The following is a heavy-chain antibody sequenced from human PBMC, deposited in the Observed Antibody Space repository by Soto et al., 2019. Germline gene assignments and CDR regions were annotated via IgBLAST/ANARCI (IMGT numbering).Heavy chain of an antibody. CDR3: ATNYAYYYYYGMDV. Sequence: LXLTCTVSVGSISSSIYYWGWIRQPPGKGLEWIGSIYYSGSTYYNPSLKSRVTISVDTSKNQFSLKLSSVTAADTAVYYCATNYAYYYYYGMDVWGQGTTVTV. J-gene: IGHJ6*02. V-gene: IGHV4-39*01. CDR1: VGSISSSIYY. D-gene: IGHD4-4*01. CDR2: IYYSGST.